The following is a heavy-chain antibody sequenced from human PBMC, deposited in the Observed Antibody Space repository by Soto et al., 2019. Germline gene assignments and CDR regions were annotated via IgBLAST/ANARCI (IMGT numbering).Heavy chain of an antibody. D-gene: IGHD3-22*01. J-gene: IGHJ3*02. Sequence: SXKVSYKASGYTXSSYGIRLVRQAPGQGLEWMGWISAYNCNTNYAQKLKGRVTMTKDTSTSTAYIELRSLRSYYTAVDYCATEGNYYDSSGYGPDAFDIWGQGTMGTVSS. CDR3: ATEGNYYDSSGYGPDAFDI. V-gene: IGHV1-18*01. CDR1: GYTXSSYG. CDR2: ISAYNCNT.